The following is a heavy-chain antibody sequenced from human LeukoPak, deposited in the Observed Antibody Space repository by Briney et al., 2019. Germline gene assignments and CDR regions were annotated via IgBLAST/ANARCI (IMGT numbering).Heavy chain of an antibody. D-gene: IGHD4-17*01. J-gene: IGHJ6*02. CDR1: GYTFTIYG. V-gene: IGHV1-18*01. CDR2: ISAYNGNT. CDR3: ARGKGDDYGDYVFYYYYGMDV. Sequence: GASVKVSCKASGYTFTIYGISWVRQAPGQGLEWMGWISAYNGNTNYAQKLQGRVTMTRDTSISTAYMELSRVRSDDTAVYYCARGKGDDYGDYVFYYYYGMDVWGQGTTVTVSS.